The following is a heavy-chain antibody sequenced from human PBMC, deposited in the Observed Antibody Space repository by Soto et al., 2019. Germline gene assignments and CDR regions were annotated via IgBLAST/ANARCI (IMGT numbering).Heavy chain of an antibody. J-gene: IGHJ4*02. CDR3: ARDLHGDPYY. D-gene: IGHD4-17*01. Sequence: RASVQVSCKASGYTFTSYGISWVRQAPGQGLEWMGWISAYNGSTNYAQKLQGRVTMTTDTSTSTAYMELRSLRSDDTAVYYCARDLHGDPYYWGQGTLVTVSS. CDR1: GYTFTSYG. CDR2: ISAYNGST. V-gene: IGHV1-18*01.